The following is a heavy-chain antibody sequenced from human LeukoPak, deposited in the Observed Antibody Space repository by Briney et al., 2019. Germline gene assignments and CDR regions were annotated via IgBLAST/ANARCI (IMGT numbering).Heavy chain of an antibody. CDR3: ARGAVAGIDY. V-gene: IGHV4-59*01. CDR1: GGSISSYY. J-gene: IGHJ4*02. D-gene: IGHD6-19*01. Sequence: PSETLSLTCTVSGGSISSYYWSWLRQPPGKGLEWIGYIYYSGSTNYNPSLKSRVTISVDTSKNQFSLKLSSVTAADTAVYYCARGAVAGIDYWGQGTLVTVSS. CDR2: IYYSGST.